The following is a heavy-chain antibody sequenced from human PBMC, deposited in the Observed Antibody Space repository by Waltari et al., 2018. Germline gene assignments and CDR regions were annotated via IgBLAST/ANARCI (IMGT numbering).Heavy chain of an antibody. D-gene: IGHD6-13*01. CDR1: GFTFSSYG. V-gene: IGHV3-33*01. J-gene: IGHJ4*02. CDR2: IWYDGSNK. Sequence: QVQLVESGGGVVQPGRSLRLSCAASGFTFSSYGMHWVRQAPGKGLGWVAVIWYDGSNKYYVGYVKGRFTISRDKSKNTLYLQMNSLRAEDTAVYYCAASIAAAGAFDYWGQGTLVTVSS. CDR3: AASIAAAGAFDY.